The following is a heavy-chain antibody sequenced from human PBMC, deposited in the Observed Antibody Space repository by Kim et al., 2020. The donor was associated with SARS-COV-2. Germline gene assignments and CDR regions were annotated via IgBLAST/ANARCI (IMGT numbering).Heavy chain of an antibody. J-gene: IGHJ6*02. CDR3: ARGRDFDWLGPQSLLYYYSYGMDV. CDR2: IYYSGST. CDR1: GGSISSYY. V-gene: IGHV4-59*01. Sequence: SETLSLTCTVSGGSISSYYWSWIRQPPGKGLEWIGYIYYSGSTNYNPSLKSRVTISVDTSKNQFSLKLSSVTAADTAVYYCARGRDFDWLGPQSLLYYYSYGMDVWGQGTTVTVSS. D-gene: IGHD3-9*01.